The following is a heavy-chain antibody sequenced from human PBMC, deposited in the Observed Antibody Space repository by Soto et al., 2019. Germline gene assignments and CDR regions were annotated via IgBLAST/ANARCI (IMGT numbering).Heavy chain of an antibody. CDR2: IYHSGST. Sequence: SETLSLTCAVSGGSISSSNWWSWVRQPPGKGLEWIGEIYHSGSTNYNPSLKSRVTISVDKSKNQFSLKLSSVTAADTAVYYCARLNSSSWSNWFDPWGQGTLVTVSS. CDR1: GGSISSSNW. CDR3: ARLNSSSWSNWFDP. V-gene: IGHV4-4*02. D-gene: IGHD6-13*01. J-gene: IGHJ5*02.